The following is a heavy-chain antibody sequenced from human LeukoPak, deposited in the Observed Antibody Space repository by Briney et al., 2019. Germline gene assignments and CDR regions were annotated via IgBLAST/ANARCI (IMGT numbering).Heavy chain of an antibody. CDR1: GGSISSGSYH. Sequence: SETLSLTCTVSGGSISSGSYHWSWIRQPAGKGLEWIGRIYTSGSTNYNPSLKSRVTISVDTSKNQFSLRLSSVTAADTAVYYCARDAWFGAGRTFAYWGQGTLVTVSS. CDR2: IYTSGST. D-gene: IGHD3-10*01. J-gene: IGHJ4*02. V-gene: IGHV4-61*02. CDR3: ARDAWFGAGRTFAY.